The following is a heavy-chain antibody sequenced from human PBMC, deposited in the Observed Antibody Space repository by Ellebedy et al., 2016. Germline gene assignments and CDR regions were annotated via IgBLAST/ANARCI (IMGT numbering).Heavy chain of an antibody. CDR2: INHSGST. J-gene: IGHJ5*02. D-gene: IGHD2-2*01. Sequence: SETLSLTCAVYGGSFSGYYWSWIRQPPGKGLEWIGEINHSGSTNYNPSLKSRVTISVDTSKNQFSLKLSSVTAADTAVYYCARGEMGYCSSTSCYVNWFDPWGQGTLVTVSS. V-gene: IGHV4-34*01. CDR3: ARGEMGYCSSTSCYVNWFDP. CDR1: GGSFSGYY.